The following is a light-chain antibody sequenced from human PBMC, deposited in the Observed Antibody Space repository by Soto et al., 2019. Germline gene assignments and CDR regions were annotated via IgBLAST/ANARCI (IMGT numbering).Light chain of an antibody. J-gene: IGKJ2*01. V-gene: IGKV3-15*01. CDR1: QSVSSN. CDR2: GAS. Sequence: EIVMTQSPATLSVSPGERATLSCRASQSVSSNLAWYQQKPGQGPRLLFYGASTRATGIPARFIGNGSGTDFTPTIISLQSEDFAVYYCQQSNSWPYTFGQGTKLEIK. CDR3: QQSNSWPYT.